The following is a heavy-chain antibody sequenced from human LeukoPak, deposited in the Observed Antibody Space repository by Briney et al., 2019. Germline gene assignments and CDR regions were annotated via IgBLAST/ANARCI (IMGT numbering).Heavy chain of an antibody. Sequence: GGSLRLSCAASGFTFSSYGMSWVRQAPGKGLEWVSVIYSGGSTYYADSVKGRFTISRDNSKNTLYLQMNSLRAEDTAVYYCASHVDTAMAPWGQGTLVTVSS. CDR3: ASHVDTAMAP. CDR2: IYSGGST. J-gene: IGHJ5*02. CDR1: GFTFSSYG. D-gene: IGHD5-18*01. V-gene: IGHV3-53*01.